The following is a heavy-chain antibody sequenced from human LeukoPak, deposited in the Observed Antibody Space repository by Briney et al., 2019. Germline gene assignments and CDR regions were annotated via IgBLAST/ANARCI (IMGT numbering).Heavy chain of an antibody. D-gene: IGHD3-22*01. CDR1: GGSISSSSYY. J-gene: IGHJ6*03. CDR2: IYYSGST. V-gene: IGHV4-39*01. Sequence: SETLSLTCTVSGGSISSSSYYWGWIRQPPGKGLEWIGSIYYSGSTNYNPSLKSRVTISVDTSKNQFSLKLSSVTAADTAVYYCARQRRPDYDSSGYYYRNPSYYYYYYMDVWGKGTTVTISS. CDR3: ARQRRPDYDSSGYYYRNPSYYYYYYMDV.